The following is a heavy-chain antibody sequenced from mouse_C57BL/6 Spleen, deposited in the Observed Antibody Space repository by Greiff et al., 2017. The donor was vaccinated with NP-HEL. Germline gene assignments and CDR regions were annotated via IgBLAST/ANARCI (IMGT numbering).Heavy chain of an antibody. CDR2: IHPNSGST. CDR1: GYTFTSYW. J-gene: IGHJ4*01. D-gene: IGHD1-1*01. CDR3: ASPSYGSGGAMDY. Sequence: QVQLKQPGAELVKPGASVKLSCKASGYTFTSYWMHWVKQRPGQGLEWIGMIHPNSGSTNYNEKFKSKATLTVDKSSSTAYMQLSSLTSEDSAVYYCASPSYGSGGAMDYWGQGTSVTVSS. V-gene: IGHV1-64*01.